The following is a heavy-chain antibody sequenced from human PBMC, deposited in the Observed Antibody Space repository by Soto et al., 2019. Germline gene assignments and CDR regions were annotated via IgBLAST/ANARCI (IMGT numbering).Heavy chain of an antibody. J-gene: IGHJ4*01. CDR3: ARGYSGYENFDN. CDR1: GFTFSKYY. D-gene: IGHD5-12*01. Sequence: VASVKVSCKASGFTFSKYYMHWVRQAPGQGLEWMGMINPSGDSTSYAQKFQGRVTMTKDTSTTTVNLELSSLRSEDTAVYFCARGYSGYENFDNWG. CDR2: INPSGDST. V-gene: IGHV1-46*03.